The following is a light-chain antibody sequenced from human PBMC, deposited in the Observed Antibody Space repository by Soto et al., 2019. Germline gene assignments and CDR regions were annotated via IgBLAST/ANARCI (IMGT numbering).Light chain of an antibody. CDR1: QSIYNNY. J-gene: IGKJ4*01. CDR2: GAS. V-gene: IGKV3-20*01. CDR3: QQYCCVPLT. Sequence: EIVLTQSPGTLSLSAGGGATLSCTTSQSIYNNYVAWYQQRPGQAPRLLIHGASSRATGIPDRFSGSGSGTDFTLTISKLEPEDFAVYYCQQYCCVPLTFGGGTKV.